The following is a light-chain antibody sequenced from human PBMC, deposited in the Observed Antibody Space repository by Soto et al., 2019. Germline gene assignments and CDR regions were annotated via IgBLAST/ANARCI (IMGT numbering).Light chain of an antibody. CDR1: QSVSGSS. V-gene: IGKV3-20*01. CDR3: HQYGSSPPRT. CDR2: GAS. Sequence: EIVLTQSPGTLSLSPGERATLSCRASQSVSGSSLAWYQQRCGQAPRLLIYGASTRATGIPDRFSGSGSGTDFTITISRLEPEDFAVYYCHQYGSSPPRTFGQGTKVEIK. J-gene: IGKJ1*01.